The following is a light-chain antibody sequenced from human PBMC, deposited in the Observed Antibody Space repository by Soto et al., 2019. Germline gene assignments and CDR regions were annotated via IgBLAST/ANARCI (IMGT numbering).Light chain of an antibody. CDR3: QQRRPLFT. CDR2: DAS. J-gene: IGKJ3*01. V-gene: IGKV3-11*01. Sequence: EIVLTQSPATLSLSPGERATLSCRASQSVSSYLAWYQQKPGQAPRLLIYDASNRATGIPARFSGSGSGTDFTLTISSLEPEDFAGYYCQQRRPLFTFGPGTKVDIK. CDR1: QSVSSY.